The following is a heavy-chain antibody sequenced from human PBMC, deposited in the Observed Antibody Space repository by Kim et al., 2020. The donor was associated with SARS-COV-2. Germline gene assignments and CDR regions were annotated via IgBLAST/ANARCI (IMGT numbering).Heavy chain of an antibody. V-gene: IGHV3-43*01. CDR3: AKDLGDYVWGCHPRA. D-gene: IGHD3-16*01. Sequence: ESVKGRCANSRDNSKNSLYLQMNSLRTEDTAVYYCAKDLGDYVWGCHPRAWGQGTLVTVSS. J-gene: IGHJ4*02.